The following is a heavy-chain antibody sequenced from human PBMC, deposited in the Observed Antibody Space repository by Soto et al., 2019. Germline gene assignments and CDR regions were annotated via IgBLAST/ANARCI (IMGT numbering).Heavy chain of an antibody. D-gene: IGHD6-13*01. CDR2: ISSSSSTI. Sequence: GGSLRLSCAASGFTFSSYSMNWVRQAPGKGLEWVSYISSSSSTIYYADSVKGRFTISRDNAKNSLYLQMNSLRDEDTAVYYCARDRLSSRSSHDSSSWNRDYWGQGTLVTVSS. V-gene: IGHV3-48*02. CDR1: GFTFSSYS. CDR3: ARDRLSSRSSHDSSSWNRDY. J-gene: IGHJ4*02.